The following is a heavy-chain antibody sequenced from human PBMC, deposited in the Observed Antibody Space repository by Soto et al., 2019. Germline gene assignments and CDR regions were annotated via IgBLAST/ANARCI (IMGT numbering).Heavy chain of an antibody. CDR1: GGYSSGYY. CDR3: ATGRSDSGWYEEHF. J-gene: IGHJ4*02. V-gene: IGHV4-59*08. Sequence: TSETLSVTGCVSGGYSSGYYVTWIRQHPGKGLEWIGYIHYAGSTNYNASLESRVTMSVDTSKNQFSPQLTSMTAADTAVYYCATGRSDSGWYEEHFWGQGTPVTVSS. CDR2: IHYAGST. D-gene: IGHD6-19*01.